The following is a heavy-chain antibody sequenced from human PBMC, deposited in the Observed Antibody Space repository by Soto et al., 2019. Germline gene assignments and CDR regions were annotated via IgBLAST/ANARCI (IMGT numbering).Heavy chain of an antibody. J-gene: IGHJ4*02. CDR1: DGSISNFY. CDR3: ARAPMVLTRSYFDS. D-gene: IGHD3-22*01. CDR2: ISSSGNT. Sequence: SETLSLTCTVSDGSISNFYRSWIRQPPGKGLEWIGYISSSGNTNYNPSLKSRVSISVDTSKNRFSLNLTSVTAADTAVYYCARAPMVLTRSYFDSWGQGTPVTVSS. V-gene: IGHV4-59*01.